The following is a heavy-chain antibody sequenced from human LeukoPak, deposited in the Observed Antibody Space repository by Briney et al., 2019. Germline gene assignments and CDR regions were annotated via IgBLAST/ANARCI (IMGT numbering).Heavy chain of an antibody. CDR1: GGSVSSSNYH. Sequence: SETLSLTCTVSGGSVSSSNYHWGWIRQSPQKGLEWIGNFHYSGSTYYNPSLKSRITISVDTSKNQFPLTLTSVTAADTALYYCARRSDDYGNYYDYWGQGTLVTVSS. V-gene: IGHV4-39*01. D-gene: IGHD4-17*01. CDR3: ARRSDDYGNYYDY. CDR2: FHYSGST. J-gene: IGHJ4*02.